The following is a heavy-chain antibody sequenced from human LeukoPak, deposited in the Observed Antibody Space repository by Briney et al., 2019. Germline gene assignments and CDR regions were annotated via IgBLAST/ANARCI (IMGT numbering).Heavy chain of an antibody. Sequence: PAETLSLTCTVSGRSISSYYRSWIRQPPGKGLEWIGYIYYSGSTNYNPSLKSRVTRSLDTSKNQLSLKLSSVTAADTAVYYCARHGVQGATTLYDYWGEGTLVTVSS. CDR2: IYYSGST. J-gene: IGHJ4*02. CDR3: ARHGVQGATTLYDY. CDR1: GRSISSYY. D-gene: IGHD3-3*01. V-gene: IGHV4-59*08.